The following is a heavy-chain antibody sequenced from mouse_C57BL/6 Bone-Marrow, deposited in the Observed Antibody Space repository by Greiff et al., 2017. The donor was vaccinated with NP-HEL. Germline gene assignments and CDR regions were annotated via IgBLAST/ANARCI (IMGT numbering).Heavy chain of an antibody. J-gene: IGHJ3*01. CDR1: GYTFTSYW. V-gene: IGHV1-52*01. Sequence: QVQLQQPGAELVRPGSSVKLSCKASGYTFTSYWMHWVKQRPIQGLEWIGNIDPSDSETHYNQKFKDKATLTVDKSSSTAYMQLSSLTSEDSAVYYCARGGRSTMREAWFAYWGQGTLVTVSA. D-gene: IGHD2-4*01. CDR2: IDPSDSET. CDR3: ARGGRSTMREAWFAY.